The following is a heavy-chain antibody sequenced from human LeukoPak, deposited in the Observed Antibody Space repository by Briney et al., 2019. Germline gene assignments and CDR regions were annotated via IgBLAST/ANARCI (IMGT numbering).Heavy chain of an antibody. CDR3: ARDRGFVRSPPDY. CDR1: GFTFSDYY. CDR2: ISSSSSYT. D-gene: IGHD5-12*01. J-gene: IGHJ4*02. V-gene: IGHV3-11*06. Sequence: GGSLRLSCAASGFTFSDYYMSWIRHAPGKGLEWVSYISSSSSYTNYADSVKGRFTISRDNAKNSLYLQMNSLRAEDTAVYYCARDRGFVRSPPDYWGQGTLVTVSS.